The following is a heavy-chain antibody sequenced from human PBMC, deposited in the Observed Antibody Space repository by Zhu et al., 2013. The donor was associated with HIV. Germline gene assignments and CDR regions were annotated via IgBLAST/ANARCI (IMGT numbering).Heavy chain of an antibody. V-gene: IGHV1-18*04. CDR1: GYPFLNHD. D-gene: IGHD3-10*01. CDR2: INVHDDTT. Sequence: HVQLVQSGAEVKKPGASVKVSCKASGYPFLNHDVTWVRWSPGQGLEWMAWINVHDDTTNFAERFQGRISLTADTSTATVYLELRSLTSDDTGIYFCGRRQYRGTSSGGWFDPWGQGSLIIVSS. CDR3: GRRQYRGTSSGGWFDP. J-gene: IGHJ5*02.